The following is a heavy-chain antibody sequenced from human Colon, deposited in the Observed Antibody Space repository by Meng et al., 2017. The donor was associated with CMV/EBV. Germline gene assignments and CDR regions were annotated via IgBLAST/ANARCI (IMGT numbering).Heavy chain of an antibody. CDR3: ARDLDNWSDGYIDH. CDR1: GFTFSDYY. Sequence: GESLKISCAGSGFTFSDYYMNWVRQVPGKGLEWVSSVSSSSANIYYADSVKGRFTISRDNAKTSLYLQMHSLRAEDTAVYYCARDLDNWSDGYIDHWGQGTLVTVSS. V-gene: IGHV3-21*06. D-gene: IGHD1-1*01. J-gene: IGHJ4*02. CDR2: VSSSSANI.